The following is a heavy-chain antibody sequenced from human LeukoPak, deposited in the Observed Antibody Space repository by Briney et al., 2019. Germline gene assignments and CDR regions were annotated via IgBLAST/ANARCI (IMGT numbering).Heavy chain of an antibody. CDR2: IYYSGST. Sequence: SETLSLTCTVSGGSISSYYWSWIRQPPGKGLEWIGYIYYSGSTNYNPSLKSRVTISVDTSKNQFSLKLSSVTAADTAVYYCARLRLPYGDRELDYWSQGTLVTVSS. CDR1: GGSISSYY. J-gene: IGHJ4*02. V-gene: IGHV4-59*08. D-gene: IGHD4-17*01. CDR3: ARLRLPYGDRELDY.